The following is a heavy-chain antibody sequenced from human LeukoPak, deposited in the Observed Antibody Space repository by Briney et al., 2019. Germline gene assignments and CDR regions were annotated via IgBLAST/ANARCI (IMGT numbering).Heavy chain of an antibody. D-gene: IGHD1-26*01. Sequence: GGSLRLSCAASGFTFSSYSMNWVRQAPGKGLEWVSSISSSSSYIYYADSVKGRFTISRDNVKNSLYLQMNSLRAEDTAVYYCASWWEPPDGYYYGMDVWGQGTTVTVSS. V-gene: IGHV3-21*01. J-gene: IGHJ6*02. CDR1: GFTFSSYS. CDR3: ASWWEPPDGYYYGMDV. CDR2: ISSSSSYI.